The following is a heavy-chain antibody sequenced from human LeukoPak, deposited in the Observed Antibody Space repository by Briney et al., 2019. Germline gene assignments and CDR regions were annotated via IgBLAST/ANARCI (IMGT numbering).Heavy chain of an antibody. V-gene: IGHV6-1*01. CDR1: GDRVSSNSAA. D-gene: IGHD6-19*01. Sequence: SQTLSLTCAISGDRVSSNSAAWNWITQSPSRGLEWKERKYYSPKWYNDYAVSVKSRITNNPDTSKNQFSLQLNSVTPEDTAVYYCAREERATGWYKGYYFDYWGQGTLDTVSS. CDR2: KYYSPKWYN. J-gene: IGHJ4*02. CDR3: AREERATGWYKGYYFDY.